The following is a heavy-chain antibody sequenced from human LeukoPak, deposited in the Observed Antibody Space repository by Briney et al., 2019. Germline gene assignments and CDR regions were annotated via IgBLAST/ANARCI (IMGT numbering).Heavy chain of an antibody. J-gene: IGHJ3*02. CDR1: GGAISSYY. V-gene: IGHV4-59*08. CDR2: MFYSGTT. CDR3: ARGRGEVVVAAWDVFDM. D-gene: IGHD2-15*01. Sequence: SETLSLTCTVSGGAISSYYWSWIRQPPGQGLEWIAYMFYSGTTNYNPSLRSRVAISLDTSKNQFSLRLSSVTAADTAVYYCARGRGEVVVAAWDVFDMWGQGTMVTVSS.